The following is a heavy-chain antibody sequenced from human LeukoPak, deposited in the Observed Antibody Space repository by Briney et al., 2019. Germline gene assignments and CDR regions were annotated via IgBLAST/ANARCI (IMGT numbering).Heavy chain of an antibody. CDR3: RGGGSPAGPL. CDR1: GFTLADYA. V-gene: IGHV3-49*03. CDR2: IRGIAYGGTT. D-gene: IGHD2-2*01. Sequence: PGGSLRLSCTASGFTLADYAMSWFRQAPGKGLEWLGFIRGIAYGGTTQYAASVEGRFSISRDDSESIGYLQMNSLKTEDAAVYYTRGGGSPAGPLWGQGTLVTVSS. J-gene: IGHJ4*02.